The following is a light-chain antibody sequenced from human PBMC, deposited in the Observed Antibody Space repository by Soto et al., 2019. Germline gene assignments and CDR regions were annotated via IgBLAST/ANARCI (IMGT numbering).Light chain of an antibody. CDR2: EVT. CDR1: TSDVGAYNY. Sequence: QSALTQPPSASGSPGQSVTISCTGTTSDVGAYNYVSWYQQHPGKAPKLMIYEVTKRPSGVPDRFSGSKSGNTASLTVSGRLAEDEADYYCSSHAGINNVVFGGGTKLTVL. V-gene: IGLV2-8*01. CDR3: SSHAGINNVV. J-gene: IGLJ3*02.